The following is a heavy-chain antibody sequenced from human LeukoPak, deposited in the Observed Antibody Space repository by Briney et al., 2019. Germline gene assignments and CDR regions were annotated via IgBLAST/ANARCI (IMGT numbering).Heavy chain of an antibody. CDR1: GFTFSSYW. CDR3: AKPLRGVGAFDI. D-gene: IGHD3-3*01. J-gene: IGHJ3*02. CDR2: ISGSGGST. V-gene: IGHV3-23*01. Sequence: PGGSLRLSCAASGFTFSSYWMSWVRQAPGKGLEWVSAISGSGGSTYYADSVKGRFTISRDNSKNTLYLQMNSLRAEDTAVYYCAKPLRGVGAFDIWGQGTMVTVSS.